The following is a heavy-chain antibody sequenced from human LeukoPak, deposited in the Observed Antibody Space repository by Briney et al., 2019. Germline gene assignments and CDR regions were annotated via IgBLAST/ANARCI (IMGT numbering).Heavy chain of an antibody. J-gene: IGHJ4*02. CDR3: LRHGGGYSYGLGY. V-gene: IGHV4-39*01. CDR1: GGSISSGGYY. D-gene: IGHD5-18*01. CDR2: IYYSGST. Sequence: SETLTLPCTVSGGSISSGGYYWGWIRQPPGKGLEWIGSIYYSGSTYYNASLKSRVTIFVDTSKNQFSLKLNSVTAADTAIYYCLRHGGGYSYGLGYWAQGTLVTVSS.